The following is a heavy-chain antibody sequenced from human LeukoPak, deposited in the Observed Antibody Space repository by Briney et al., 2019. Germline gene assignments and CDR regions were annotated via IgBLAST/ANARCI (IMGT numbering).Heavy chain of an antibody. V-gene: IGHV1-69*06. J-gene: IGHJ4*02. Sequence: GASVKVSCKASGGTFYGHAFSWVRQAPGQGLEWMGGIIPIFGTTNYAQKFQDRVTITADKSTSTAYMELSSLRSEDTAVYYCARARDTAMVSDFDYWGQGTLVTVSS. D-gene: IGHD5-18*01. CDR1: GGTFYGHA. CDR3: ARARDTAMVSDFDY. CDR2: IIPIFGTT.